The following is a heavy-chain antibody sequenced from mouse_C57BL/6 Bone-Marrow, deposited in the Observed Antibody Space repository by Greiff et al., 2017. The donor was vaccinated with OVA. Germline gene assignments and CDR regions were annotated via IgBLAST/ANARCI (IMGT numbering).Heavy chain of an antibody. CDR1: GYTFTSYW. D-gene: IGHD1-1*01. Sequence: QVHVKQPGAELVKPGASVKLSCKASGYTFTSYWMQWVKQRPGQGLEWIGEIDPSDSYTNYNQKFKGKATLTVDTSSSTAYMQLSSLTSEDSAVYYCARGGSLYYYAMDYWGQGTSVTVSS. CDR2: IDPSDSYT. J-gene: IGHJ4*01. CDR3: ARGGSLYYYAMDY. V-gene: IGHV1-50*01.